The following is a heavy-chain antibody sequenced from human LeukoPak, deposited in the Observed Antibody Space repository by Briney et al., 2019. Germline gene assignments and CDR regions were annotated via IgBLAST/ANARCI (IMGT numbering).Heavy chain of an antibody. CDR3: ASPPGGYYYDSSNYYFDY. V-gene: IGHV3-30*03. CDR2: ISYDGSNK. J-gene: IGHJ4*02. D-gene: IGHD3-22*01. Sequence: GGSLRLSCAASGFTFSSYGMHWVRQAPGKGLEWVAVISYDGSNKYYADSVKGRFTISRDNSKNTLYLQMNSLRAEDTAVYYCASPPGGYYYDSSNYYFDYWGQGTLVTVSS. CDR1: GFTFSSYG.